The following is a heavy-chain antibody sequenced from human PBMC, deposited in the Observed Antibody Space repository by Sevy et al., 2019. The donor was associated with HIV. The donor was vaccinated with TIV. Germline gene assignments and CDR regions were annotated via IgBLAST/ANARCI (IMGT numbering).Heavy chain of an antibody. CDR1: GFTFGSYG. CDR3: ARERTYLFDY. V-gene: IGHV3-33*01. J-gene: IGHJ4*02. Sequence: GGSLRLSCVASGFTFGSYGMLWVRQAPGKGLEGVADIWFDGSNIHYADSVRGRFTISRDNSKNTLSLQMSSLRAEDTAVYYCARERTYLFDYCGQGTLVTVPS. CDR2: IWFDGSNI.